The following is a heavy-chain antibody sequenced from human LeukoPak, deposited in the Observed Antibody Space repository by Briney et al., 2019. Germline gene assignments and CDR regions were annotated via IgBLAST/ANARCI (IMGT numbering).Heavy chain of an antibody. D-gene: IGHD6-13*01. J-gene: IGHJ4*02. CDR1: GYPFINYG. V-gene: IGHV1-18*01. Sequence: ASVKVSCKASGYPFINYGITWVRQAPGQGLEWMGWISPYNGNTNYAQKLQGRVSMTTDTSTSTAYMELRSLRSDDTAVYYCARVIRIAAAGTFAYWGQGTLVTVSS. CDR3: ARVIRIAAAGTFAY. CDR2: ISPYNGNT.